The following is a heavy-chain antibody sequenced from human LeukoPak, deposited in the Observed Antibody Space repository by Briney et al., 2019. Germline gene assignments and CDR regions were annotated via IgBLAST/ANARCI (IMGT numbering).Heavy chain of an antibody. CDR3: ARETLEGKFDP. J-gene: IGHJ5*02. CDR1: AGSISNYY. D-gene: IGHD1-1*01. CDR2: IYYSGST. Sequence: SVTLSLTCNVSAGSISNYYWTWIRQPPGEGLEWIGYIYYSGSTNYNPSLKSRVTISIDTSKNQFSLKLSPVTAADTAVYYSARETLEGKFDPWGQGILVTVSS. V-gene: IGHV4-59*01.